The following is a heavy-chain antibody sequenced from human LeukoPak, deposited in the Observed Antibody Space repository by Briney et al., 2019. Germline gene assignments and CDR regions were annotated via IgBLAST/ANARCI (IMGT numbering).Heavy chain of an antibody. CDR3: ATVSRSGWRYFDC. CDR1: GYTFTSYY. V-gene: IGHV1-46*01. Sequence: VASVKVSCKASGYTFTSYYMHWVRQAPGQPLEWMGIINPSGGSTSYAQKFQGRVTMTRETSTSTVYMELSSLRSEDTAVYYCATVSRSGWRYFDCWGQGTLVTVYS. J-gene: IGHJ4*02. D-gene: IGHD6-19*01. CDR2: INPSGGST.